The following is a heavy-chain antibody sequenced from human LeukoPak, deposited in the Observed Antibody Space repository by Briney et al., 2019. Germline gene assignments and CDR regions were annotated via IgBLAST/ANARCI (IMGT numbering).Heavy chain of an antibody. Sequence: PSETLSLTCTVSGGSITNSAFYWGWIRQSPGKGLEWIGSIYYSGSRDYSPSLKTRVTISVDTSKNQFSLKLTSLTAADTAVYYCARHATGYSSGSYRGVFDCWGQGALVAVSS. CDR3: ARHATGYSSGSYRGVFDC. V-gene: IGHV4-39*01. D-gene: IGHD6-19*01. J-gene: IGHJ4*02. CDR1: GGSITNSAFY. CDR2: IYYSGSR.